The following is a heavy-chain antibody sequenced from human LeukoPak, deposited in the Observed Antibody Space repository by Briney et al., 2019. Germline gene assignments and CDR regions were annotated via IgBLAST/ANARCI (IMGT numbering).Heavy chain of an antibody. J-gene: IGHJ4*02. CDR3: AKTSDYGDYVNY. CDR2: ISYDGSNK. Sequence: PGRSLRLSCAASGFTFSSYGMHWVRQAPGKGLEWVAVISYDGSNKYYADSVKGRFTISRDNSKSTLYLQMNSLRAEDTAVYYCAKTSDYGDYVNYWGQGTLVTVSS. D-gene: IGHD4-17*01. CDR1: GFTFSSYG. V-gene: IGHV3-30*18.